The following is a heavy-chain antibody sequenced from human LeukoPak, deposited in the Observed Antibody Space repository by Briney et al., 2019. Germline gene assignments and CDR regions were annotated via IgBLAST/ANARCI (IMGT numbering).Heavy chain of an antibody. CDR3: ARVVGRDGYSDAFDI. J-gene: IGHJ3*02. V-gene: IGHV4-39*07. Sequence: SETLSLTCTVSGGSISSSSYYWGWIRQPPGKGLEWIGSIYYSGSTYYNPSLKSRVTISVVTSKNQFSLKLSSVTAADTAVYYCARVVGRDGYSDAFDIWGQGTMVTVSS. CDR2: IYYSGST. D-gene: IGHD5-24*01. CDR1: GGSISSSSYY.